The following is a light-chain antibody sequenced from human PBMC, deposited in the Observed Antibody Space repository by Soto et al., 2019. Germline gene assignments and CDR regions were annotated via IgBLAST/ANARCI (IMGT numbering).Light chain of an antibody. J-gene: IGKJ1*01. CDR2: GAS. CDR1: QSVSSN. CDR3: QQYNNWPRT. V-gene: IGKV3-15*01. Sequence: EIVMTQSPATLSVSPGERATLSCRASQSVSSNLAWYQQKPGQAPRLLIYGASTRATATPARFSGSGSGTEFTLTISSLQSEDFAVYYCQQYNNWPRTFGQGTKVDIK.